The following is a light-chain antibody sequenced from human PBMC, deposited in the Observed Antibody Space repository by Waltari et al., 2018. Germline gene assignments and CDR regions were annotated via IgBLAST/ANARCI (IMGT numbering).Light chain of an antibody. CDR2: VNSDGSH. CDR1: SGHSSNV. V-gene: IGLV4-69*02. Sequence: QLVLTQSPSASASLGASVKLTCTLSSGHSSNVIAWHQQQPEKGPRLLMKVNSDGSHSKGDEIPDRFSGSSSGAERYLTISSRQSEDESDYYCQTGGHGTWVFGGGTKLTVL. CDR3: QTGGHGTWV. J-gene: IGLJ3*02.